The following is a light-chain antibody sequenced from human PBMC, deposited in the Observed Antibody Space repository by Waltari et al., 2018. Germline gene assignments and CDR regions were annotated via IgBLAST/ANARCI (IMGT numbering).Light chain of an antibody. CDR3: CSYAGRSTWV. V-gene: IGLV2-23*02. CDR1: SSDVGRYTF. Sequence: QSALTQPASVSGSPGQSLTISCTGTSSDVGRYTFVSWYQQHPGKAPQLIIYEVNKRPSGGSNRLSGSKSGNTASLTIAGLQAEDESDYYCCSYAGRSTWVFGGGTKVTVL. CDR2: EVN. J-gene: IGLJ3*02.